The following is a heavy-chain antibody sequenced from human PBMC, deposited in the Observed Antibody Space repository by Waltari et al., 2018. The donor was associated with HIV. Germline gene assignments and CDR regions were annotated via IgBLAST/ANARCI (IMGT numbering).Heavy chain of an antibody. CDR2: MSWNSGTI. D-gene: IGHD4-17*01. J-gene: IGHJ2*01. CDR3: AKDKRSGYGGNSVWYFDL. Sequence: EVQLVESGGGLVQPGRSLRLSCAASGFTFDDYAMHWVRQAPGKGLEWVSGMSWNSGTIGYADSVKGRFTISRDNAKNSLYLQMNSLRAEDTALYYCAKDKRSGYGGNSVWYFDLWGRGTLVTVSS. V-gene: IGHV3-9*01. CDR1: GFTFDDYA.